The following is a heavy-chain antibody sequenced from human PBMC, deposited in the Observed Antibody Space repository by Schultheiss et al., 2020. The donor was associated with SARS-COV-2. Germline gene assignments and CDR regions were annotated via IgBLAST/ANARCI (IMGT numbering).Heavy chain of an antibody. D-gene: IGHD6-19*01. CDR3: ARDFRVAGTNDY. CDR2: ISAYNGNT. Sequence: ASVKVSCKASGYTFTSYGISCVRQAPGQGLEWMGWISAYNGNTNYAQKLQGRVTMTTDTSTSTAYMELRSLRSDDTAVYYCARDFRVAGTNDYWGQGTLVTVSS. V-gene: IGHV1-18*01. CDR1: GYTFTSYG. J-gene: IGHJ4*02.